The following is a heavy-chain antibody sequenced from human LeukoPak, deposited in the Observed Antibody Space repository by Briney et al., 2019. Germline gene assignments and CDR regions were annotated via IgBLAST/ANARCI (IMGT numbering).Heavy chain of an antibody. CDR3: ARGYFDWFGTP. CDR2: INHSGST. J-gene: IGHJ5*02. V-gene: IGHV4-34*01. D-gene: IGHD3-9*01. Sequence: PSETLSLTCAVYGGSFSGYYWSWIRQPPGKGLEWIGEINHSGSTNYNPSLKSRVTISVDTSKNQFSLKLSSVTAADTAVYYCARGYFDWFGTPWGQGTLVTVPS. CDR1: GGSFSGYY.